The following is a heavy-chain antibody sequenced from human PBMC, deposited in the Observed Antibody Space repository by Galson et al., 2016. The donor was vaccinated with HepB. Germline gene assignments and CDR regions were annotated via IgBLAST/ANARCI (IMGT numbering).Heavy chain of an antibody. Sequence: SLRLSCAASGFTFDECAMHWVRQAPGKGLEWVSGISRNSGSIGYADSVKGRFTMSRDNAKNSLYLQMNSLRAEDTALYYCAKGLRFSYFYGMDVWGQGTTVTVSS. CDR3: AKGLRFSYFYGMDV. CDR1: GFTFDECA. CDR2: ISRNSGSI. D-gene: IGHD5-12*01. J-gene: IGHJ6*02. V-gene: IGHV3-9*01.